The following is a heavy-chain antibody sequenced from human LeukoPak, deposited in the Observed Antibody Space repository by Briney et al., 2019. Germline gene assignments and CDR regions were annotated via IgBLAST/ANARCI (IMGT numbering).Heavy chain of an antibody. CDR1: GFTFSSYW. CDR3: AKAEMVRGVYFDY. D-gene: IGHD3-10*01. Sequence: GGSLRLSCAASGFTFSSYWMSWVRQAPGKGLEWVSAISGSGGSTYYADSVKGRFTISRDNSKNTLYLQMNSLRAEDTAVYYCAKAEMVRGVYFDYWGQGTLVTVSS. J-gene: IGHJ4*02. V-gene: IGHV3-23*01. CDR2: ISGSGGST.